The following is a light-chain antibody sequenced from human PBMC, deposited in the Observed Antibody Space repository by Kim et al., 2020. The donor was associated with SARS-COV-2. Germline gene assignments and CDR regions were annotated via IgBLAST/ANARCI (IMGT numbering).Light chain of an antibody. V-gene: IGLV1-40*01. CDR2: GNS. CDR3: QSYDSSLSAYVV. Sequence: RVNFSCTGSRSNIGAGYDVHWYQQLPGTAPKLLIYGNSNRPSGVPDRFSGSKSGTSASLAITGLQAEDEADYYCQSYDSSLSAYVVFGGGTQLTVL. CDR1: RSNIGAGYD. J-gene: IGLJ2*01.